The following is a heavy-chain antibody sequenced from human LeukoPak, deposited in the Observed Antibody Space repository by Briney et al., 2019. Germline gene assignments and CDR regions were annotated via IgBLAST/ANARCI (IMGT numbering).Heavy chain of an antibody. V-gene: IGHV3-21*01. J-gene: IGHJ3*02. CDR3: ARDYSSSWYKYAFDM. CDR2: ISSSSTNL. Sequence: PGGSLRLSCAASGFTLSSYSMNWVRQAPGKGLEWVSSISSSSTNLFYADSVKGRFTISRDNAKNSLYLQMHSLRVEDTAVYYCARDYSSSWYKYAFDMWGQGTMVTVSS. D-gene: IGHD6-13*01. CDR1: GFTLSSYS.